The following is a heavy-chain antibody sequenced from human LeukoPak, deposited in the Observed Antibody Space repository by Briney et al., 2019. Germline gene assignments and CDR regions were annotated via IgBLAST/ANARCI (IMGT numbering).Heavy chain of an antibody. CDR1: GLTVSINY. CDR3: ASGVTSDYNDQMN. Sequence: SGGSLRLSCAASGLTVSINYMSWVRRPPGKGLEWVSVIYAGGSTYYADSVKGRFIVSRDSSKNMSFLQMESLRAEDTATYYCASGVTSDYNDQMNWGQGTLVTVSS. J-gene: IGHJ4*02. CDR2: IYAGGST. V-gene: IGHV3-53*01. D-gene: IGHD4-11*01.